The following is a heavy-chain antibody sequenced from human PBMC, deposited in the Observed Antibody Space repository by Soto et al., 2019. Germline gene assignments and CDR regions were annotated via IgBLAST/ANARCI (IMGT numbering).Heavy chain of an antibody. CDR1: GYTFTSYY. J-gene: IGHJ4*02. V-gene: IGHV1-46*01. Sequence: GASVKVSCKASGYTFTSYYMHWVRQAPGRGLEWMGIINPSGGSTSYAQKFQGRVTMTRDTSTSTVYMELSSLRSEDTAVYYCARNVVAYYYDSSGYFHYDYWGQGTLVTVSS. D-gene: IGHD3-22*01. CDR3: ARNVVAYYYDSSGYFHYDY. CDR2: INPSGGST.